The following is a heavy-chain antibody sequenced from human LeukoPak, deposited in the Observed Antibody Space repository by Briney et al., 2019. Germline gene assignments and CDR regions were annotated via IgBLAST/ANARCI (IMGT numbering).Heavy chain of an antibody. J-gene: IGHJ4*02. CDR1: GFTFSSYA. CDR2: ISSSSSVI. CDR3: ARDSRQQLSH. V-gene: IGHV3-48*01. Sequence: GGSLRLSCAASGFTFSSYAMTWVRQAPGKGLEWLSYISSSSSVIYYADSVKGRFTISRDNAENSLYLQMSSLRAEDTAVYYCARDSRQQLSHWGQGTLVTVSS. D-gene: IGHD6-13*01.